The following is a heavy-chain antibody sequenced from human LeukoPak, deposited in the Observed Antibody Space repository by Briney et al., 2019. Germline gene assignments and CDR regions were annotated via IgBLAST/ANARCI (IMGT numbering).Heavy chain of an antibody. D-gene: IGHD1-26*01. J-gene: IGHJ6*01. CDR1: GFTFSSYA. CDR3: AKMKGHPLPKYYMDV. V-gene: IGHV3-48*04. CDR2: IGSSGGSR. Sequence: PGGSLRLSCAASGFTFSSYAMSWVRQAPGKGLEWVSYIGSSGGSRYYADSVKGRFISSRDNAKNSFYLQMNSLRAEDTAIYYCAKMKGHPLPKYYMDVWGQGTTVTVSS.